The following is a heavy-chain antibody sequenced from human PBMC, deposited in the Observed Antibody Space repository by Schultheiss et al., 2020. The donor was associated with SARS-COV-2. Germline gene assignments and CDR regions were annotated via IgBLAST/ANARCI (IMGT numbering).Heavy chain of an antibody. CDR1: EFIFTTYW. V-gene: IGHV3-7*01. CDR2: INRDGTER. D-gene: IGHD3-3*02. J-gene: IGHJ4*02. CDR3: ARGIFTFDN. Sequence: GESLKISCAASEFIFTTYWMSWVRQAPGKGLEWVAGINRDGTERYYVDSVKGRFTISRDNAKASLFLQMNSLRVEDTAVYYCARGIFTFDNWGQGTLVTVSS.